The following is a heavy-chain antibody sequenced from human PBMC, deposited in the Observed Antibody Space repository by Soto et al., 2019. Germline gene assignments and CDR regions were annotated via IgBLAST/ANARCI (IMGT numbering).Heavy chain of an antibody. CDR2: ISSSGSTI. Sequence: GGSLRLSCSASGFTFSDYYMSWIRQAPGKGLEWVSYISSSGSTIYYADSVKGRFTISRDNAKNSLYLRMNSLRAEDTAVYYRARASRLRDAFVIGGQGKRVTVSS. V-gene: IGHV3-11*01. D-gene: IGHD4-17*01. CDR1: GFTFSDYY. J-gene: IGHJ3*02. CDR3: ARASRLRDAFVI.